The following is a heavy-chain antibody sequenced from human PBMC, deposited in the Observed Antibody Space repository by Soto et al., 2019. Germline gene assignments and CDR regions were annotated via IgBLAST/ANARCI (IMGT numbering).Heavy chain of an antibody. J-gene: IGHJ5*02. Sequence: GGSLRLSCAASGFTFSSYWMSWVRQAPGKGLEWVANIKQDGSEKYYVDSVKGRFTISRDNAKNSLYLQMNSLRAEDTAVYYCARANYYGSVPHWFDPWGQGTLVTVSS. V-gene: IGHV3-7*01. D-gene: IGHD3-10*01. CDR2: IKQDGSEK. CDR3: ARANYYGSVPHWFDP. CDR1: GFTFSSYW.